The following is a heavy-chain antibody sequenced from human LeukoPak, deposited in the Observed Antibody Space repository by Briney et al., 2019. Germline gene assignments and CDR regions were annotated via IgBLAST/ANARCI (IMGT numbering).Heavy chain of an antibody. CDR2: ISGSGGST. J-gene: IGHJ4*02. CDR3: AKDRDSSGYYSPLTY. V-gene: IGHV3-23*01. CDR1: GFTFSSYA. Sequence: PGGSLRLSCAASGFTFSSYAMSWVRQALGKGLEWVSAISGSGGSTYYADSVKGRFTISRDNSKNTLYLQMNSLRAEDTAVYYCAKDRDSSGYYSPLTYWGQGTLVTVSS. D-gene: IGHD3-22*01.